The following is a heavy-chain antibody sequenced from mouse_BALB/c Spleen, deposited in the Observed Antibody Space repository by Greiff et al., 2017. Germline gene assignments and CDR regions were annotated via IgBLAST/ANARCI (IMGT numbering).Heavy chain of an antibody. CDR2: INPSNGRT. CDR3: ARAQKGDYFDY. J-gene: IGHJ2*01. Sequence: QVQLQQPGAELVKPGASVKLSCKASGYTFTSYWMHWVKQRPGQGLEWIGEINPSNGRTNYNEKFKSKATLTVDKSSSTAYMQLSSLTSEDSAVYYCARAQKGDYFDYWGQGTTLTVSS. CDR1: GYTFTSYW. V-gene: IGHV1S81*02.